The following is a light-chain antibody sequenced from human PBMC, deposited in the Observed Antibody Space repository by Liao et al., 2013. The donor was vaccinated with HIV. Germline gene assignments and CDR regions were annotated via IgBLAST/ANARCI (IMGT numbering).Light chain of an antibody. J-gene: IGLJ1*01. CDR2: SDS. CDR1: SIGSKS. CDR3: QVWDSSSDHYV. Sequence: SYELTQPPSVSVAPGMTARITCGGNSIGSKSVHWYQQKARPGPSWWVIHSDSDRPSGIPERFSGSNSGNTATLTISRVEAGDEADYYCQVWDSSSDHYVFGTGTKVTVL. V-gene: IGLV3-21*01.